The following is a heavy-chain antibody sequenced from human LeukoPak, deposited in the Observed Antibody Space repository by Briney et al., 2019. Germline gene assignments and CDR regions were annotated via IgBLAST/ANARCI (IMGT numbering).Heavy chain of an antibody. D-gene: IGHD3-10*01. CDR1: GFTVSSNY. J-gene: IGHJ4*02. CDR3: ARHRSEAAYDF. V-gene: IGHV3-53*01. CDR2: IYSGGST. Sequence: HPGGSLRLSCAASGFTVSSNYTSWVRRAPGKGLEWVSVIYSGGSTYYADSVKGRFTISRDNSKNTLYLQMNSLRAEDTAVYYCARHRSEAAYDFWGQGTLVTVSS.